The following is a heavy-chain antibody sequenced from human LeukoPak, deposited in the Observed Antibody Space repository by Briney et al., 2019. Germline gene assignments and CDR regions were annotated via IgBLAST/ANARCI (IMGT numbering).Heavy chain of an antibody. V-gene: IGHV1-18*01. CDR1: GYTFTSYG. CDR2: ISAYNGNT. D-gene: IGHD5-24*01. Sequence: ASVKVSCKVSGYTFTSYGISWVRQAPGQGLEWMGWISAYNGNTNYAQKLQGRVTMTTDTSTSTAYMELRSLRSDDTAVYYCARESRDGYTLDYWGQGTLVTVSS. CDR3: ARESRDGYTLDY. J-gene: IGHJ4*02.